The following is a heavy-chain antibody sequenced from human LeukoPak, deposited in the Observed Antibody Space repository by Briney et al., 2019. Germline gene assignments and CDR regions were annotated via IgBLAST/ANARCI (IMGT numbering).Heavy chain of an antibody. CDR1: GFTFSDYF. V-gene: IGHV3-33*08. CDR3: ARVGDMEAFDI. CDR2: MWYDGRNK. Sequence: PGGSLRLSCAASGFTFSDYFMNWVRQAPGKGLEWVTLMWYDGRNKYYADSVKGRFTISRDNSKNTVYLQMNSLRGEDTAVYYCARVGDMEAFDIWGQGARVTVSS. J-gene: IGHJ3*02. D-gene: IGHD3-16*01.